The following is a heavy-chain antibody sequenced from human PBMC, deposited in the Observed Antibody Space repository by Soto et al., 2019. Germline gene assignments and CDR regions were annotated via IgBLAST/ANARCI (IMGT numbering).Heavy chain of an antibody. CDR2: IYYTGSA. J-gene: IGHJ5*02. Sequence: QLQLQESGPGLVKPSETLSLTCTVSGGSLSSKSYYWSWIRQPPGKGLEWIGYIYYTGSAYYNPSLKSRVTISIDTSKNQFSLQLSPVTAADTAVYYCAKRTCGPELQSDWFDPWGQGTLVTVSS. D-gene: IGHD1-26*01. CDR3: AKRTCGPELQSDWFDP. V-gene: IGHV4-39*01. CDR1: GGSLSSKSYY.